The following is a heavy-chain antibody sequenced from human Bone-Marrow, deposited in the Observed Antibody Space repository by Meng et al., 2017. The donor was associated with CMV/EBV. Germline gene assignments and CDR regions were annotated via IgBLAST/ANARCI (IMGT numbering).Heavy chain of an antibody. CDR1: GFTVSSNY. CDR2: ISSSSSYI. V-gene: IGHV3-21*01. J-gene: IGHJ6*02. CDR3: AREGYDFWSGYPTLYYYGMDV. D-gene: IGHD3-3*01. Sequence: GGSLRLSCAASGFTVSSNYMSWVRQAPGKGLEWVSSISSSSSYIYYADSVKGRFTISRDNAKNSLYLQMNSLRAEDTAVYYCAREGYDFWSGYPTLYYYGMDVWGQGTTVTVSS.